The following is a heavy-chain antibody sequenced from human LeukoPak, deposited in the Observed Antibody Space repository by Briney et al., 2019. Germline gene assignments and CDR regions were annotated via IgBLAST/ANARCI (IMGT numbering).Heavy chain of an antibody. Sequence: KTSETLSLTCTVSGGSISSYYWSWIRQPPGEGLEWIGYIYSSGSTNYNPSLKSRVTISVDTSKNQFSLKLSSVTAADTAVYYCARLPMAVTPHVDYWGQGTLVTVSS. CDR2: IYSSGST. D-gene: IGHD2-21*02. CDR3: ARLPMAVTPHVDY. CDR1: GGSISSYY. V-gene: IGHV4-59*01. J-gene: IGHJ4*02.